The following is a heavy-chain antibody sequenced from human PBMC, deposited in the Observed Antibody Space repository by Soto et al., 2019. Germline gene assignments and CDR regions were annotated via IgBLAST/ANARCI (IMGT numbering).Heavy chain of an antibody. J-gene: IGHJ4*02. Sequence: QVQLQESGPGLVKPSETLSLTCSVSAGSISTYHWSWIRQPAGKGREWIGRIYYTGSTDYNPSLKSRVTMSVDTSKNKFSLKVSSVTDADTAVYYCARDCSGGACYPASFDYWGQGTLVTVSS. CDR2: IYYTGST. CDR3: ARDCSGGACYPASFDY. V-gene: IGHV4-4*07. CDR1: AGSISTYH. D-gene: IGHD2-15*01.